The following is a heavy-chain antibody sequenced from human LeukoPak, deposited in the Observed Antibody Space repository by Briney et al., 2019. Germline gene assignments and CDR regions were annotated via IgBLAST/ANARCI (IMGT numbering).Heavy chain of an antibody. V-gene: IGHV5-51*01. CDR1: GYSFTSYC. CDR2: IYPGDSGP. D-gene: IGHD1-26*01. J-gene: IGHJ3*01. CDR3: GMSGDRVPLQDDVFDV. Sequence: GESLQISCKASGYSFTSYCIGWVRQMPGKGLEWMGIIYPGDSGPTYSPSFQGQVTISVDKSINTAYLQWSSLQASDTAMYYCGMSGDRVPLQDDVFDVWGQGTMVTVST.